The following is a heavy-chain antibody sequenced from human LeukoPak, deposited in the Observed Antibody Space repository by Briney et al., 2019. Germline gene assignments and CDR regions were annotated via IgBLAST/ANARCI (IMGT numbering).Heavy chain of an antibody. CDR2: INHSGST. J-gene: IGHJ4*02. CDR3: ARATWGSYEIYFDY. Sequence: SETLSLTCAVSGGSFSGYYWSWIRQPPGKGLEWIGEINHSGSTNYNPSLKSRVTISVDTSKNQFSLKLTSVTAADTAVYYCARATWGSYEIYFDYWGQGTLVTVSS. V-gene: IGHV4-34*01. D-gene: IGHD1-26*01. CDR1: GGSFSGYY.